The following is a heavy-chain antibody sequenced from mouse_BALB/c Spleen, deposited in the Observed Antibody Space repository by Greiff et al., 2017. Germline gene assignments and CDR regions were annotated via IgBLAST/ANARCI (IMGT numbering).Heavy chain of an antibody. J-gene: IGHJ2*01. D-gene: IGHD3-1*01. CDR2: INPSTGYT. CDR1: GYTFTSYW. Sequence: VQLHQSGAELAKPGASVKMSCKASGYTFTSYWMHWVKQRPGQGLEWIGYINPSTGYTEYNQKFKDKATLTADKSSSTAYMQLSSLTSEDSAVYYCARSGNAPFDYWGQGTTLTVSS. CDR3: ARSGNAPFDY. V-gene: IGHV1-7*01.